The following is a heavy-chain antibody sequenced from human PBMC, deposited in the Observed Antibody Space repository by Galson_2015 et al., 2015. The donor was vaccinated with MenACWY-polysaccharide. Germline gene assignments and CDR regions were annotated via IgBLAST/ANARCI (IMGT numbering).Heavy chain of an antibody. Sequence: SLRLSCAASGFTFNTYSMIWVRQAPGQGLQWVSAISGSSAYIFYADSVKGRFTISRDNAKNSLYLQMNSLRAEDTAIYYYASRRRFKTGSGPEDYWGQGTLVTVSS. J-gene: IGHJ4*02. D-gene: IGHD2-8*02. V-gene: IGHV3-21*01. CDR3: ASRRRFKTGSGPEDY. CDR1: GFTFNTYS. CDR2: ISGSSAYI.